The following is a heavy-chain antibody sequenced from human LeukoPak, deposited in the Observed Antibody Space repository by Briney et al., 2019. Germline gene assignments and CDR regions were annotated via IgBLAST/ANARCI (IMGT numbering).Heavy chain of an antibody. CDR2: INPNSGGT. D-gene: IGHD3-22*01. J-gene: IGHJ1*01. CDR1: GYTFTGYY. Sequence: ASVKVSCKASGYTFTGYYMHWVRQAPGQGLEWMGRINPNSGGTNYAQKFQGRVTMTRDTSISTAYMELSRLRSDDTAVYYRARGSYYYDSSGLQYFQHWGQGTLVTVSS. V-gene: IGHV1-2*06. CDR3: ARGSYYYDSSGLQYFQH.